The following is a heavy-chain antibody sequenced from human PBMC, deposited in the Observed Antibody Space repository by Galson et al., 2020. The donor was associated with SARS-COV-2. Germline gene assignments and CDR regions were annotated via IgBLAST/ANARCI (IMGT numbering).Heavy chain of an antibody. V-gene: IGHV4-59*12. J-gene: IGHJ5*01. Sequence: ASETLSITCTVSGGSIRRDYWSWIRQPPGKRPEWIGYINFSGTTNYNPSPRSRVSISVDTSKNQFSLSLSYVYAADTAVYYCVRGGSYVRNWFDSWGQGTPVTVSS. D-gene: IGHD1-26*01. CDR1: GGSIRRDY. CDR2: INFSGTT. CDR3: VRGGSYVRNWFDS.